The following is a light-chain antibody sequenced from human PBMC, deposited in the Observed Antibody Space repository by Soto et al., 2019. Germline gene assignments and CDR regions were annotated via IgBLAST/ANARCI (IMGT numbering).Light chain of an antibody. CDR1: SSNIGAGYD. CDR2: ANT. Sequence: SVLTQPPSVSGAPGQRVTIACTGSSSNIGAGYDVHWYQQLPGTAPKLLIYANTNRPSGVPDRFSGAKSGTSASLAITGLRAEDEADYYCQSHDSSLSGYVFGTGTKVTVL. CDR3: QSHDSSLSGYV. V-gene: IGLV1-40*01. J-gene: IGLJ1*01.